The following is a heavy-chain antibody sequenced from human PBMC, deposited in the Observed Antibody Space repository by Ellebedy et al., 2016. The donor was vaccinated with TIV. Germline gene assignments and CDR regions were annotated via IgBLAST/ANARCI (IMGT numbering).Heavy chain of an antibody. J-gene: IGHJ4*02. CDR1: GYSFTSYY. CDR2: IHPSGCGT. Sequence: AASVKVSCKASGYSFTSYYMHWVRQAPGQGLEWMGLIHPSGCGTIYAERFHGRVTINSDTSTTTVHMELTILRSEDTAVYYCARTSGYNSGWYLHWGQGTLVTVSS. CDR3: ARTSGYNSGWYLH. V-gene: IGHV1-46*01. D-gene: IGHD6-19*01.